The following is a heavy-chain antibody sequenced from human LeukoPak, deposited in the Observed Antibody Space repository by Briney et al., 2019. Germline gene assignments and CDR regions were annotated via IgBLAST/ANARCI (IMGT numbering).Heavy chain of an antibody. CDR1: GGTFSSHA. CDR2: IIPIFGTA. V-gene: IGHV1-69*13. Sequence: SVKVSCKASGGTFSSHAISWERQAPGQGLEWMGGIIPIFGTANYAQKFQGRVTITADESTSTAYMELSSLRSEDTAVYYCARDQGIAAAGTGNAFDIWGQGTMVTVSS. CDR3: ARDQGIAAAGTGNAFDI. J-gene: IGHJ3*02. D-gene: IGHD6-13*01.